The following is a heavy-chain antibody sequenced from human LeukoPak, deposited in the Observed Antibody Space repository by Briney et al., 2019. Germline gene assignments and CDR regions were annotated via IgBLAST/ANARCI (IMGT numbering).Heavy chain of an antibody. CDR3: ARVGGTNSYYYGMDV. V-gene: IGHV4-59*01. J-gene: IGHJ6*02. D-gene: IGHD1-26*01. Sequence: SETLSLTCTVSGGSISNYYWSWIRQPPGKGLEWIGYIYYSGSTNYNPSLKSRVTISVDTSNNHFSLKLSSVTAADTAVYYCARVGGTNSYYYGMDVWGQGTTVTVSS. CDR1: GGSISNYY. CDR2: IYYSGST.